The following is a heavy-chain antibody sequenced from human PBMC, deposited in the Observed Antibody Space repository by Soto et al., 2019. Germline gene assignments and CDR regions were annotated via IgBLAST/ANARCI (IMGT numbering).Heavy chain of an antibody. CDR2: VSGGSGVT. CDR3: ARLPKGSLVTA. V-gene: IGHV3-23*01. Sequence: EMQLLESGGGLVQPGGSLRLSCVVSGFSFSTYGVTWVRQAPGKGLEWVCGVSGGSGVTHYTDSVKGRFTISGDDSKNTVYLQMHSLRDEDTAIYYCARLPKGSLVTAWGQGTLVTVSS. D-gene: IGHD2-21*02. CDR1: GFSFSTYG. J-gene: IGHJ4*02.